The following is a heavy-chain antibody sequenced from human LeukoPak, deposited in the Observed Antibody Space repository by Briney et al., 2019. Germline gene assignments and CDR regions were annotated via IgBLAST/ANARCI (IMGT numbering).Heavy chain of an antibody. V-gene: IGHV3-53*01. J-gene: IGHJ4*02. CDR3: ARLYYYGSGNYFDY. CDR2: IYSGGTT. CDR1: GFTVSGNY. Sequence: GGSLRLSCAVSGFTVSGNYMSWVRQAPGKGLEWVSLIYSGGTTYYADSVKGRFTISRDNSKNTLYLQMNSLRAEDTALYHCARLYYYGSGNYFDYWGQGTLVTVSS. D-gene: IGHD3-10*01.